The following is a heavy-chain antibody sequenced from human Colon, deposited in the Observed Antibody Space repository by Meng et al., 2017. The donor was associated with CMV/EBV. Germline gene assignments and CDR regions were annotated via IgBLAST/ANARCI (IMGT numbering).Heavy chain of an antibody. CDR1: GFIFSHYS. J-gene: IGHJ4*02. D-gene: IGHD3-3*02. CDR3: ATDHLWGMPN. CDR2: IRFDGSQQ. V-gene: IGHV3-30*02. Sequence: QVQLVESGGGVVQPGGSLRLSCVTSGFIFSHYSMQWVRQSPGKGLEWVAHIRFDGSQQFYVQSVKGRFTVSRHDPKNTLYLQMNDLRPEDTGVYYCATDHLWGMPNWGRGTLVTVFS.